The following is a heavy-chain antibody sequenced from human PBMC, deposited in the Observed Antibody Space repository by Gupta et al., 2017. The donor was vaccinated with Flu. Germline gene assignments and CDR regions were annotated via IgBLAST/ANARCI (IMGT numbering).Heavy chain of an antibody. Sequence: QVQVHQWGAGLLKPSETLSLTCEASDGSFSYYWWSWIRQSPGKGLEWIGEISPSGTDNYNPSLKSRVTISRDGSKNHFSLRLTSLTAADAAVYFCARNQGHGYTRGTFDSWGQGTLVTVSS. V-gene: IGHV4-34*01. CDR3: ARNQGHGYTRGTFDS. D-gene: IGHD5-18*01. CDR2: ISPSGTD. J-gene: IGHJ4*02. CDR1: DGSFSYYW.